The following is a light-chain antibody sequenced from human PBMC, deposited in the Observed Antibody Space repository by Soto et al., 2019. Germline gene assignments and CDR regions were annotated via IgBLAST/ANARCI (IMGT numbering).Light chain of an antibody. CDR2: KAS. J-gene: IGKJ2*03. V-gene: IGKV1-5*03. Sequence: DIQMTQSPSTLSASVGVRVTITCRASQSISSWLDWYQQKPGKAPKLLIYKASSLESGVPSRFSGSGSGTEFTLTISSLQPDDFATYYCQQDISYLYSFGQGTKLEIK. CDR3: QQDISYLYS. CDR1: QSISSW.